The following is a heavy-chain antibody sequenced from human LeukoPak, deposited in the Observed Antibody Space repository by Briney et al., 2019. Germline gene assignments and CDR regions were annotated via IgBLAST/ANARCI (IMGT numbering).Heavy chain of an antibody. D-gene: IGHD4-11*01. CDR2: VSTGSNYI. CDR1: GFTFSSYS. J-gene: IGHJ6*03. Sequence: GGSLRLSCTASGFTFSSYSLNWVRQAPGKGLEWVSSVSTGSNYIYYADSVKGRFTISRDNDRNSLYLQMNSLRVEDTAVYYCARDGYSNLSYYYYYMDVWGKGTTVTVSS. CDR3: ARDGYSNLSYYYYYMDV. V-gene: IGHV3-21*01.